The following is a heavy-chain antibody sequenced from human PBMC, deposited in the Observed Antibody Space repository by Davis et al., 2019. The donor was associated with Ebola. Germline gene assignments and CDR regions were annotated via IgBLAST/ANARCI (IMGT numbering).Heavy chain of an antibody. D-gene: IGHD3-16*01. V-gene: IGHV1-2*02. CDR3: ARGKKPRLDFGDAFDI. CDR2: INPNSGGT. J-gene: IGHJ3*02. CDR1: GYTFTGYY. Sequence: ASVKVSCKASGYTFTGYYMHWVRQAPGQGLEWMGWINPNSGGTNYAQKFQGRVTMTRDTSISTAYMELSRLRSDDTAVYYCARGKKPRLDFGDAFDIWGQGTMVTVSS.